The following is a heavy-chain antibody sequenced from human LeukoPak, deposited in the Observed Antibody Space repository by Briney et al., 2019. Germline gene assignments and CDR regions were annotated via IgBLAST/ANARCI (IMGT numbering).Heavy chain of an antibody. CDR2: IIPIFGTA. CDR1: GGTFSSYA. V-gene: IGHV1-69*05. CDR3: ARDRNYYDSSGYRPYYYYYYMDV. Sequence: ASVKVSCKASGGTFSSYAISWVRQAPGQGLEWMGGIIPIFGTATYAQKFQGRVTITTDESTSTAYMELSSLRSEDTAVYYCARDRNYYDSSGYRPYYYYYYMDVWGKGTTVTVSS. D-gene: IGHD3-22*01. J-gene: IGHJ6*03.